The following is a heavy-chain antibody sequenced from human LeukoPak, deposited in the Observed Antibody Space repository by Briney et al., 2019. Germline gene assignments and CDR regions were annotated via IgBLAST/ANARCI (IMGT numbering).Heavy chain of an antibody. Sequence: GGSLRLSCAASGFTFDDYAMTWVRQAPGKGLEWVSGINWNGGSTGYADSEKGRFTISRDNAKNSLYLQMDSLSAEDTALYYCARGANSGSYRSDYWGQGTLVTVSS. V-gene: IGHV3-20*04. D-gene: IGHD1-26*01. CDR1: GFTFDDYA. CDR2: INWNGGST. CDR3: ARGANSGSYRSDY. J-gene: IGHJ4*02.